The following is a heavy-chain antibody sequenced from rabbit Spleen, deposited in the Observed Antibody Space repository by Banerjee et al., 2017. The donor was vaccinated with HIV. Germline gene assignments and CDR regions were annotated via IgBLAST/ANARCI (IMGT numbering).Heavy chain of an antibody. D-gene: IGHD7-1*01. CDR3: ARGERFSVGYSAFAIYLDL. V-gene: IGHV1S45*01. CDR2: IDTSGVNA. J-gene: IGHJ4*01. CDR1: GVSFNDKDV. Sequence: EQLEESGGGLVKPEGSLTLTCKASGVSFNDKDVMCWVRQAPGKGLELIACIDTSGVNAADGTWAEDRLTISKTSSTTVTLQMTRLTATDTAMDFCARGERFSVGYSAFAIYLDLWGPGTLVTVS.